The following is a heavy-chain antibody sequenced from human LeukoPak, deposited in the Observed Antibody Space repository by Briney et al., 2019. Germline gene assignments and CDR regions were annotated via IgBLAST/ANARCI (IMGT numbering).Heavy chain of an antibody. V-gene: IGHV4-39*07. J-gene: IGHJ4*02. Sequence: PSETLSLTCTVSGGSISSSSYYWGWIRQPPGKGLEWIGSIYYSGSTYYNPSLKSRVTISVDTSKNQFSLKLSSVTAADTAVYYCARVGGATRVDYWGQGTLVTVSS. D-gene: IGHD1-26*01. CDR1: GGSISSSSYY. CDR2: IYYSGST. CDR3: ARVGGATRVDY.